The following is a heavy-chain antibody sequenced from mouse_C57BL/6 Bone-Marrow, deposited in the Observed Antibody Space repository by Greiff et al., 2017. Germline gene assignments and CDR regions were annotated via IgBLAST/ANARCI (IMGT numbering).Heavy chain of an antibody. CDR2: INPNNGGT. D-gene: IGHD1-1*01. V-gene: IGHV1-22*01. J-gene: IGHJ3*01. CDR1: GYTFTDYN. CDR3: ARAYYYGSRRIFAY. Sequence: EVQLQQSGPELVKPGASVKMSCKASGYTFTDYNMHWVKQSPGKSLEWIGYINPNNGGTSYNQKFKGKATLTVNKSSSTAYMELRSLTSEDSAVYYCARAYYYGSRRIFAYWGQGTLVTVSA.